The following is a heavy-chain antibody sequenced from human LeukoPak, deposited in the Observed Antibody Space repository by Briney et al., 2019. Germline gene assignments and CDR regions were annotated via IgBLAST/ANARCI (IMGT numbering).Heavy chain of an antibody. D-gene: IGHD2-15*01. V-gene: IGHV1-46*01. J-gene: IGHJ4*02. CDR1: GYTFTSYY. CDR2: INPSGGST. Sequence: ASVKVSCKASGYTFTSYYMRWVRQAPGRGLEWMGIINPSGGSTSYAQKFQGRVTMTRDTSTSTVYMELSSLRSEDTAVYYCARDCSGGSCYGSIDYWGRGTLVTVSS. CDR3: ARDCSGGSCYGSIDY.